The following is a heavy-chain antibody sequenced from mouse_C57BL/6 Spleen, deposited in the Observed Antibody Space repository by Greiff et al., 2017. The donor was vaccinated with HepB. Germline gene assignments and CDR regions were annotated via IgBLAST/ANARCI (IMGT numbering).Heavy chain of an antibody. CDR1: GYTFTSYG. Sequence: QVQLQQSGAELARPGASVKLSCKASGYTFTSYGISWVKQRTGQGLEWIGEIYPRSGNTYYNEKFKGKATLTADKSSSTAYMELRSLTSEDSAVYFCASPPPTCITTVVATGPRYFDYWGQGTTLTVSS. CDR2: IYPRSGNT. CDR3: ASPPPTCITTVVATGPRYFDY. V-gene: IGHV1-81*01. J-gene: IGHJ2*01. D-gene: IGHD1-1*01.